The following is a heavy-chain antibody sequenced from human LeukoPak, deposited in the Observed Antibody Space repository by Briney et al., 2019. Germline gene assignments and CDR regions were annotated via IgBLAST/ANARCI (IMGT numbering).Heavy chain of an antibody. Sequence: SQTLSLTCTVSGGSISTSRHYWGWIRQPPGKGLEWIGKVYYSVSTNYNPSLKSRFTIPVDTYKSRCSLKLSSVTAADTAVYYCATTVTTRYYFDYWGQGTLVTVSS. V-gene: IGHV4-39*01. CDR1: GGSISTSRHY. J-gene: IGHJ4*02. D-gene: IGHD4-17*01. CDR2: VYYSVST. CDR3: ATTVTTRYYFDY.